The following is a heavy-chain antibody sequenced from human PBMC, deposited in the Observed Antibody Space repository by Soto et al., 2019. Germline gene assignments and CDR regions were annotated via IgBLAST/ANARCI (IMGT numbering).Heavy chain of an antibody. V-gene: IGHV4-39*01. CDR3: ATGRCGPERVGQAWFDY. CDR2: IYYSRST. CDR1: GDSITSGPYY. D-gene: IGHD1-1*01. J-gene: IGHJ4*02. Sequence: QLQLQESGPGLVKPSDTLSLTCTVSGDSITSGPYYWAWIRQPPGKGLEWIATIYYSRSTYYNSSPTSRVNISTNTSKNQSSLNLTAVTAAKTDVYSCATGRCGPERVGQAWFDYWGQGTLATVSS.